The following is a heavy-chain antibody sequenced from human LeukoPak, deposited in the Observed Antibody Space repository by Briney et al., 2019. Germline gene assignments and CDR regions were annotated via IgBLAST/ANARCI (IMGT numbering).Heavy chain of an antibody. CDR1: GYSFTSYW. CDR3: ARHGDYVDYYYGMDV. Sequence: GESLKISCKGSGYSFTSYWIGWVRQMPGKGLEWMGIIYPGDSDTRYSTSFQGQVTISADKSISTAYLQWSSLKASDTAMYYCARHGDYVDYYYGMDVWGQGTTVTVSS. J-gene: IGHJ6*02. V-gene: IGHV5-51*01. CDR2: IYPGDSDT. D-gene: IGHD4-17*01.